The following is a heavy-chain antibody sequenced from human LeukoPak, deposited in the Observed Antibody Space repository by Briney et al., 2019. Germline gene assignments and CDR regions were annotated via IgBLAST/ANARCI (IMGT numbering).Heavy chain of an antibody. D-gene: IGHD3-10*01. CDR3: ARVGYYYGSGSYYHFDY. V-gene: IGHV4-39*07. Sequence: SETLSLTCTVSGGSISSYYWGWIRQPPGKGLEWIGSIYYSGSTYYNPSLKSRVTISVDTSKNQFSLKLSSVTAADTAVYYCARVGYYYGSGSYYHFDYWGQGTLVTVSS. CDR2: IYYSGST. CDR1: GGSISSYY. J-gene: IGHJ4*02.